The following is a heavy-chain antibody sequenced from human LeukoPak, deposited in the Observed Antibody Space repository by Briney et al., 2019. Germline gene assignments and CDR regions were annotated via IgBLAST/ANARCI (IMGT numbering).Heavy chain of an antibody. CDR2: ISASNGNT. V-gene: IGHV1-18*01. CDR1: GYTFTSYG. Sequence: ASVKVSCKASGYTFTSYGITWVRQAPGQGLEWMGWISASNGNTNYAEKFQGRVTMTTDISTSTAYMELRSLRSDDTAVYYCARDWKDVRGVKGWFDPWGQGTLVTVSS. CDR3: ARDWKDVRGVKGWFDP. J-gene: IGHJ5*02. D-gene: IGHD3-10*01.